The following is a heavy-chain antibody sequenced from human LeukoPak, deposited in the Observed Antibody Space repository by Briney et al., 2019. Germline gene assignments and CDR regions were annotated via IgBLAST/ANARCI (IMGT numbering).Heavy chain of an antibody. J-gene: IGHJ4*02. V-gene: IGHV3-15*01. CDR2: IKSKTDGGTT. CDR1: GFTFSNAW. Sequence: GGSLRLSCAASGFTFSNAWMSWVRQAPGKGLEWVGRIKSKTDGGTTDYAAPVKGRFTISRDDSKNTLYLQMNSLRAEDTAVYYCARDTPRWHTWKDIVVVPAAFDYWGQGTLVTVSS. CDR3: ARDTPRWHTWKDIVVVPAAFDY. D-gene: IGHD2-2*01.